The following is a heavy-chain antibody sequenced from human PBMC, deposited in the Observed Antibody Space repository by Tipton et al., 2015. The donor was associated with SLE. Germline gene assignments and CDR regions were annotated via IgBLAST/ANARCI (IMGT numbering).Heavy chain of an antibody. V-gene: IGHV6-1*01. CDR2: TYYRSKWYD. Sequence: PGLVKPSQTLSLTCAISGDSVFSNSAAWNWVRQSPSRGLEWLGRTYYRSKWYDVYAVSVKSRITINPDTSKNQFSLQLNSVTPEDTAVYYCARKSSSRNYDFGMHVWGQRTTVAVSS. D-gene: IGHD6-13*01. CDR3: ARKSSSRNYDFGMHV. J-gene: IGHJ6*02. CDR1: GDSVFSNSAA.